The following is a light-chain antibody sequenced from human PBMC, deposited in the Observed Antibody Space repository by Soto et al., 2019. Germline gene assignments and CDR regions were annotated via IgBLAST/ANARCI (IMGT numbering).Light chain of an antibody. J-gene: IGKJ1*01. CDR1: QSISSS. V-gene: IGKV1-39*01. CDR2: TAS. Sequence: DIQMTPSPSSPASSVGDRVPIACRASQSISSSVNWYQQKAGKAPNLLIYTASNLESGVPSRFSGSGSGTDFTLTISSLQPEDFATYFCQQSYSRPRAFGQGTKVDIK. CDR3: QQSYSRPRA.